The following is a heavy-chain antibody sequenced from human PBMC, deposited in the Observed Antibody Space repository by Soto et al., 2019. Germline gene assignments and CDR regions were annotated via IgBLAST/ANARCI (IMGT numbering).Heavy chain of an antibody. CDR2: ISGSGGST. CDR1: GFTFSSYA. CDR3: AKHGGTATDTYYFDY. V-gene: IGHV3-23*01. Sequence: GSLRLSCAASGFTFSSYAISWVRQAPGKGLEWVSAISGSGGSTYYADSVKGRFTISRDNSKNTLYLQMNSLRAEDTAVYYCAKHGGTATDTYYFDYWGQGTLVTVSS. D-gene: IGHD5-18*01. J-gene: IGHJ4*02.